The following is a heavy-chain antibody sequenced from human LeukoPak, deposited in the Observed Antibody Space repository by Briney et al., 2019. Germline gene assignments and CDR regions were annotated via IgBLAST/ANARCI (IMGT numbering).Heavy chain of an antibody. D-gene: IGHD1-26*01. V-gene: IGHV3-23*01. CDR1: GFTFSTYD. CDR3: AKCLQRPGSYYVADY. CDR2: ITGGGGYT. J-gene: IGHJ4*02. Sequence: PGGSLRLSCAASGFTFSTYDMIWVRQAPGKGVEWVSTITGGGGYTYFADSVKGRFTISRDNSKNTVFLQMNSLRAEDTAVYYCAKCLQRPGSYYVADYWGQGTLVTVSS.